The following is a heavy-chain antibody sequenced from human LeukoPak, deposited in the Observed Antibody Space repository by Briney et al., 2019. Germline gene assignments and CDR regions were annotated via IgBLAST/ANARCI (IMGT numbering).Heavy chain of an antibody. Sequence: SETLSLTCAVYGGSFSGYYWSWIRQPPGKGLEWIGEINHSGSTNYNPSLKSRVTISVDTSKNQFSLKLSSVTAADTAVYYCARGVRIAARPLNYWGQGTLVTVSS. D-gene: IGHD6-6*01. J-gene: IGHJ4*02. CDR1: GGSFSGYY. V-gene: IGHV4-34*01. CDR3: ARGVRIAARPLNY. CDR2: INHSGST.